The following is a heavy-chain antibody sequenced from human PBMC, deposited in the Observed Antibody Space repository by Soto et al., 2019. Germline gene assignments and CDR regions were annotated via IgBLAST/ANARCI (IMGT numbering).Heavy chain of an antibody. Sequence: PSETLSLTCTVSGDSMTSGDYSWSWIRQPPGKGLEWLGYIYRTGNTHYSPSLKSRVSISQDRSKNQFSLELTSVTAADTDVYYCARGDYQYSIDYWGQGTLVTVS. V-gene: IGHV4-30-2*01. D-gene: IGHD2-2*01. CDR1: GDSMTSGDYS. CDR3: ARGDYQYSIDY. CDR2: IYRTGNT. J-gene: IGHJ4*02.